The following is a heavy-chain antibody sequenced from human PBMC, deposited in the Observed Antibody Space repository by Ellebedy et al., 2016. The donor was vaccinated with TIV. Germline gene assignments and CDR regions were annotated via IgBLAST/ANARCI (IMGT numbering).Heavy chain of an antibody. Sequence: ASVKVSCXASGYTFTSYDINWVRQATGQGLEWMGWMNPNSGNTGYAQKFQGRVTMTRDTSTSTVYMELSSLRSEDTAVYYCARDKGWVDYWGQGTLVTVSS. D-gene: IGHD3-16*01. V-gene: IGHV1-8*01. CDR1: GYTFTSYD. CDR3: ARDKGWVDY. CDR2: MNPNSGNT. J-gene: IGHJ4*02.